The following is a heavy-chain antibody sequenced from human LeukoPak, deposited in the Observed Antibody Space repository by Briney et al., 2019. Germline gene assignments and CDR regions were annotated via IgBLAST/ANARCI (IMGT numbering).Heavy chain of an antibody. CDR3: ARVGVAGPYYYYYYGMDV. Sequence: PGGSLRLSCAASGFTFSSYSMNWVRQAPGKGLEWVSSISSSSSYIYYADSVKGRFTISRDNAKNSLYLQMNSLRAEDTAVYYCARVGVAGPYYYYYYGMDVWGQGTTVTVSS. V-gene: IGHV3-21*01. D-gene: IGHD6-19*01. J-gene: IGHJ6*02. CDR1: GFTFSSYS. CDR2: ISSSSSYI.